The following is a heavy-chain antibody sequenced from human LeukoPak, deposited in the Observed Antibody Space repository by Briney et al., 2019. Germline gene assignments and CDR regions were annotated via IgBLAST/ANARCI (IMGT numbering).Heavy chain of an antibody. J-gene: IGHJ4*02. CDR3: ASWPRDDYGDHFDY. CDR1: GGSISSSSYY. D-gene: IGHD4-17*01. CDR2: IYYSGST. V-gene: IGHV4-39*07. Sequence: SETLSLTCTVSGGSISSSSYYWGWIRQPPGKGLEWIGSIYYSGSTNYNPSLKSRVTISVDTSKNQFSLKLSSVTAADTAVYYCASWPRDDYGDHFDYWGQGTLVTVSS.